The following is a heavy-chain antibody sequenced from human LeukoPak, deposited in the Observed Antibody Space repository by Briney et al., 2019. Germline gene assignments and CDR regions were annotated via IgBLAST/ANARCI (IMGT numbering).Heavy chain of an antibody. D-gene: IGHD1-14*01. V-gene: IGHV3-11*04. CDR1: GFTFSDYY. J-gene: IGHJ3*02. CDR3: ARVYYREAFDI. Sequence: GGSLRLSCAASGFTFSDYYMSWIGQAPGKGLEWVSYISSSGSTIYYADSVKGRFTISRDNAKNSLYLQMNSLRAEDTAVYYCARVYYREAFDIWGQGTMVSVSS. CDR2: ISSSGSTI.